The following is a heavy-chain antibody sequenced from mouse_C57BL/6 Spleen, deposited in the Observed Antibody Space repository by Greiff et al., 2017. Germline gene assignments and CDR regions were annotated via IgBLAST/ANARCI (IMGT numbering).Heavy chain of an antibody. V-gene: IGHV1-52*01. J-gene: IGHJ4*01. Sequence: QVQLQQSGAELVRPGSSVKLSCKASGYTFTSYWMHWVKQRPIQGLEWIGNIDPSDSETHYNQKFKDKATLTVDKSSSTAYMQLSSLTSEDSAVYYCARELGRAMDYWGQGTSVTVSS. CDR2: IDPSDSET. D-gene: IGHD4-1*01. CDR1: GYTFTSYW. CDR3: ARELGRAMDY.